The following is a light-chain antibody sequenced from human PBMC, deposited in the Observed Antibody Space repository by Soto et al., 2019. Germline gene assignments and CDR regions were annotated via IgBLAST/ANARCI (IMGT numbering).Light chain of an antibody. CDR2: AVS. Sequence: DIQMTQSPSSLSASVGDRVTITCRASQSISTYLNWYQQKPGKAPKLLIHAVSSLQSGVPSRFSGSGSGTDFTLTISSLQPEDFATYYCQQSDSTPYTFGQGTKVEI. J-gene: IGKJ2*01. V-gene: IGKV1-39*01. CDR1: QSISTY. CDR3: QQSDSTPYT.